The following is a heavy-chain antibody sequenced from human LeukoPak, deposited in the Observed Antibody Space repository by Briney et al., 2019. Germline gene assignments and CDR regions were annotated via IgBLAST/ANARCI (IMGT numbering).Heavy chain of an antibody. Sequence: PSETLSLTCTVSGGSISSGGYYWSWIRQHPGTGLEWIGYIYYSGSTYYNPSLKSRVTISVDTSKNQFSLKLSSVTAADTAVYYCARGKRSANMDVWGQGTTVTVSS. CDR1: GGSISSGGYY. CDR2: IYYSGST. V-gene: IGHV4-31*03. CDR3: ARGKRSANMDV. J-gene: IGHJ6*02.